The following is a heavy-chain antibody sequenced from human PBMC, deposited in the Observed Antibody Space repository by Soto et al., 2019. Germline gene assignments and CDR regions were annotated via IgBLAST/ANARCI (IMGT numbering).Heavy chain of an antibody. V-gene: IGHV5-51*01. CDR3: ARASRAGYCTNGVCYGLGY. CDR2: IYPGDSDT. Sequence: GESLKISCKGAGDSFTSYWIGWVRQMPGKGLEWMGIIYPGDSDTRYSPSFQGQVTISADKSISTAYLQWSSLKASDTAMYYCARASRAGYCTNGVCYGLGYWGQGTLVTVSS. D-gene: IGHD2-8*01. J-gene: IGHJ4*02. CDR1: GDSFTSYW.